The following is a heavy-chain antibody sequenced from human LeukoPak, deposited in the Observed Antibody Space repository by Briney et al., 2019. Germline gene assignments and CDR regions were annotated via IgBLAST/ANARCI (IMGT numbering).Heavy chain of an antibody. V-gene: IGHV3-23*01. J-gene: IGHJ4*02. D-gene: IGHD1-26*01. Sequence: GGSLRLSCAASGFXFRSYAISWVRQAPGKGLEWVSAISGSGGSTYYADSVRGRFTISRDNSKNTLYLHMNSLRAEDTALYYCARNYYEPTYDYYFDCWGQGTLVTVSS. CDR1: GFXFRSYA. CDR3: ARNYYEPTYDYYFDC. CDR2: ISGSGGST.